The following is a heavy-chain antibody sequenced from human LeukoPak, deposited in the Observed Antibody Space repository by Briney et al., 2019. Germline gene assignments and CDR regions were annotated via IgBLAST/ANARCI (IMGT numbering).Heavy chain of an antibody. V-gene: IGHV3-21*01. CDR1: GFTFSSYS. CDR2: ISSSSSYI. J-gene: IGHJ3*02. D-gene: IGHD1-1*01. CDR3: ARDRGSLERDAFDI. Sequence: TGGSLRLSCAASGFTFSSYSMNWVRQAPGKGLEWVSSISSSSSYIYYADSVKGRFTISRDNAKNSLYLQMNSLRAEDTAVYYCARDRGSLERDAFDIWGQGTMVTVSS.